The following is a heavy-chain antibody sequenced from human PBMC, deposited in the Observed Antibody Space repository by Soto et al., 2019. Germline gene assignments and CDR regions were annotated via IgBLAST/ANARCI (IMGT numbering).Heavy chain of an antibody. CDR3: ARDLDGLHDDTSGPFPRPG. V-gene: IGHV4-30-4*01. Sequence: SETLSLTCTVSGGSVNNGDYYWSWIRQPPGKGLEWIGYIYYSGSTYYNPSLKSRVIISVDTSKNFFSLKLSSVTAADTAVYYCARDLDGLHDDTSGPFPRPGWGQGTLVTVSS. CDR2: IYYSGST. J-gene: IGHJ1*01. CDR1: GGSVNNGDYY. D-gene: IGHD3-22*01.